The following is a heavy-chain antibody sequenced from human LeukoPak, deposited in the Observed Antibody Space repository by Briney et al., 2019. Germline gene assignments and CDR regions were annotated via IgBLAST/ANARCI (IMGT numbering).Heavy chain of an antibody. CDR1: GFTFSSYG. V-gene: IGHV3-30*02. CDR3: AKDGGWMDPSVLYWYFDL. CDR2: IRYDGSVK. Sequence: GGSLRLSCAASGFTFSSYGMNWVRQAPGKGLEWVAFIRYDGSVKYSADSVKGRFTISRDNSKNTLFLQMNSLRAEDTAVYYCAKDGGWMDPSVLYWYFDLWGRGTLVTVSS. D-gene: IGHD3-16*01. J-gene: IGHJ2*01.